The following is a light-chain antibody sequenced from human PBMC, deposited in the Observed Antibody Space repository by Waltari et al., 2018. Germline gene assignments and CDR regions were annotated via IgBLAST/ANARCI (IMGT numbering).Light chain of an antibody. V-gene: IGLV2-8*01. CDR3: SSYAGSNNLV. CDR1: SSDVAGYTY. Sequence: QSALTQPPSASGSPGQSVTISCTGTSSDVAGYTYVSWYQQHPGKAPKVIIFEVSKRPSGVPDRFTGSKSGNTASLTVSGLQAEDEADYYCSSYAGSNNLVFGGGTKLTVL. CDR2: EVS. J-gene: IGLJ2*01.